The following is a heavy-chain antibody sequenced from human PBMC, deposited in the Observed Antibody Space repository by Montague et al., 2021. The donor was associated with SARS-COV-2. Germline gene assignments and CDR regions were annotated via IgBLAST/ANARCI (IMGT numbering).Heavy chain of an antibody. D-gene: IGHD2-15*01. Sequence: SETLSLTCSVSGGSISTYYWSWIRQPPGKGLEWIGYIYYSGSTHYNPSLKSRVTISIDTSKNQFPLELSSVTAADMAVYYCASPGGYCTGGSCYYVYWGQGTLVTVSS. CDR3: ASPGGYCTGGSCYYVY. V-gene: IGHV4-59*01. CDR2: IYYSGST. J-gene: IGHJ4*02. CDR1: GGSISTYY.